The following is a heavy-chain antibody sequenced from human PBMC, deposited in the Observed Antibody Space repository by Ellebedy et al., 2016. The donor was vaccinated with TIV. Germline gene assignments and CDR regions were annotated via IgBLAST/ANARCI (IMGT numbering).Heavy chain of an antibody. Sequence: PGGSLRLSCAASGFTFSSYTINWVRQTPGKGLEWVSSISSSGSYLYYADSVKGRFTISRDNPKNSLYLQMNSLRVDDTAVYYCATSRARVYWGQGTLVTVSS. V-gene: IGHV3-21*01. CDR3: ATSRARVY. CDR1: GFTFSSYT. CDR2: ISSSGSYL. J-gene: IGHJ4*02.